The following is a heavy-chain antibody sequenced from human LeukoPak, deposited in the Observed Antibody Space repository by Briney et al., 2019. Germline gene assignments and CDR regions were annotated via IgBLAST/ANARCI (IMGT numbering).Heavy chain of an antibody. V-gene: IGHV3-7*01. Sequence: GGSLRLSCAASGFTFSSYWMHWVRQAPGKGLEWVANIRHDGSETYYVDSLRGRFTISGDNAKNLVYLQMSSLRAEDTAIYYCARDETYDYESNGYLDFWGQGTVVTVSS. CDR2: IRHDGSET. J-gene: IGHJ4*02. CDR3: ARDETYDYESNGYLDF. D-gene: IGHD3-22*01. CDR1: GFTFSSYW.